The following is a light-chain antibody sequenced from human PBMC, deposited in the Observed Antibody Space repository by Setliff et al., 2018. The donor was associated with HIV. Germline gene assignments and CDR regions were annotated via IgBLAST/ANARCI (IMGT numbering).Light chain of an antibody. Sequence: QSVLSQPASVSGSPGQSITISCTGTPSDVGGFTLVSWYQKYPDRVPKLIIYDVSKRPSRVSDRFSGSKSGNTASLTISSLQTEDEADYYCCSYAGTLWMFGGGTKVTVL. CDR2: DVS. CDR3: CSYAGTLWM. J-gene: IGLJ3*02. V-gene: IGLV2-14*01. CDR1: PSDVGGFTL.